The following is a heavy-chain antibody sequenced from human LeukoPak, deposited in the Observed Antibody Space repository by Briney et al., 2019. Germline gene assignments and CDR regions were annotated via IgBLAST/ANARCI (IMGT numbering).Heavy chain of an antibody. CDR1: RGTFSSYA. V-gene: IGHV1-69*05. CDR2: IIPIFGTA. CDR3: ASTDCTNGVCYTCDY. D-gene: IGHD2-8*01. Sequence: SVKVSCKASRGTFSSYAISWVRQAPGQGLEWMGRIIPIFGTANYAQKFRGRVTITTDESTSTAYMELSSLRSEDTAAYYCASTDCTNGVCYTCDYWGQGTLVTVSS. J-gene: IGHJ4*02.